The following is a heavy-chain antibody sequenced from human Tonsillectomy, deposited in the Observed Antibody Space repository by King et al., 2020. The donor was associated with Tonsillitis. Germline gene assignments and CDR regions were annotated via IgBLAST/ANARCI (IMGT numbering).Heavy chain of an antibody. CDR3: TRDRSGSTWPNWLDP. CDR1: GFTFSSYT. D-gene: IGHD6-13*01. V-gene: IGHV3-21*01. Sequence: VQLVESGGGLVKPGGSLRLSCEASGFTFSSYTMNWVRQAPGMGLEWVSSISYNGDSIYYADSLKGRFTISRDDAKNSLYLQMNSLRAEDTAVYYCTRDRSGSTWPNWLDPWGQGTLVIVSS. J-gene: IGHJ5*02. CDR2: ISYNGDSI.